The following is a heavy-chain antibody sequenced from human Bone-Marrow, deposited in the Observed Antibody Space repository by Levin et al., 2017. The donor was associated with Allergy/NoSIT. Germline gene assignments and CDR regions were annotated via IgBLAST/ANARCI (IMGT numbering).Heavy chain of an antibody. D-gene: IGHD7-27*01. CDR2: IYHSGST. V-gene: IGHV4-4*02. J-gene: IGHJ5*02. CDR3: ARRNVLAPGEDWFDP. CDR1: DDSISSSNW. Sequence: SETLSLTCGVSDDSISSSNWWTWVRQPPGKGLEWIGEIYHSGSTNYNPSLKSRVTISVEKSKNQFSLKLSSVTASDTAVYYCARRNVLAPGEDWFDPWGQGTLVTVSS.